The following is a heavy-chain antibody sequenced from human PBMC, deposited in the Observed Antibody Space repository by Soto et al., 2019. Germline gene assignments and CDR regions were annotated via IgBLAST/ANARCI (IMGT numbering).Heavy chain of an antibody. CDR1: GYTFTSYY. CDR3: AREGKITIFGVVTYYGMDV. CDR2: INPSGGST. J-gene: IGHJ6*02. Sequence: ASVKVSCKASGYTFTSYYMHWVRQAPGQGLEWMGIINPSGGSTSYAQKFQGRVTMTRDTSTSTVYMELSSLRSEDTAVYYCAREGKITIFGVVTYYGMDVWGQGTTVTVSS. D-gene: IGHD3-3*01. V-gene: IGHV1-46*01.